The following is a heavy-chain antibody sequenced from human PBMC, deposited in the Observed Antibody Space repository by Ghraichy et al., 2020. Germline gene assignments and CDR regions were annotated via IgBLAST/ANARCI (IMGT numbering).Heavy chain of an antibody. J-gene: IGHJ4*02. CDR2: ISGSGGST. CDR1: GFTFSSYA. V-gene: IGHV3-23*01. Sequence: GGSLRLSCAASGFTFSSYAMSWVRQAPGKGLEWVSAISGSGGSTYSADSVKGRFTISRDNSKNTLYLQMNSLRAEDTAVYYCAKPVSSGWNPDYWGQGTLVTVSS. D-gene: IGHD6-19*01. CDR3: AKPVSSGWNPDY.